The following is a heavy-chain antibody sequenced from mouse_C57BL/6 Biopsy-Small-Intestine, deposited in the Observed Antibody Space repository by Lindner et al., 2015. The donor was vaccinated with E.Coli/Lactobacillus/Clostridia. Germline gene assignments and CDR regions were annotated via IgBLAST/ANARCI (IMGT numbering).Heavy chain of an antibody. CDR2: IYPNNGGT. V-gene: IGHV1-18*01. Sequence: VQLQESGPELVKPGASVKISCKASGYSFTDYNIDWVKQSHGKSLEWIGYIYPNNGGTVYNQKFKSKATLTVDKSSSTAYMELHSLTSEDSAVYYCARITYLGWWGQGTTLTVSS. J-gene: IGHJ2*01. D-gene: IGHD5-1*01. CDR1: GYSFTDYN. CDR3: ARITYLGW.